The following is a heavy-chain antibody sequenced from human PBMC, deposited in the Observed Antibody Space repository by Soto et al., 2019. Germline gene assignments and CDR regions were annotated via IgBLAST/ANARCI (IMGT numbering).Heavy chain of an antibody. D-gene: IGHD1-7*01. CDR2: IYYNGNT. CDR1: GGSIRSTTYY. CDR3: ATHNWNLDP. V-gene: IGHV4-39*01. J-gene: IGHJ1*01. Sequence: PSETLSLTCTVSGGSIRSTTYYWGWVRQPPGKGLEWIASIYYNGNTYYNPSLKGRVNISVDMSKNQFSLKLSSVTAADTAVYYCATHNWNLDPWGQGTLVTVSS.